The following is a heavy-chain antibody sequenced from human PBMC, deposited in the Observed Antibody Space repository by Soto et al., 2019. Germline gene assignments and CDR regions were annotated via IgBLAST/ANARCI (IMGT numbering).Heavy chain of an antibody. Sequence: SETLSLTCDVYGGSFSGYIWTWIRQTPGKGLQWIGQINHSGNPYYNPSLKSRVIISVDRSKNQFSLKVSSVTAADTAVYYCARETYGEYVGYFDPWGQGTLVTVSS. D-gene: IGHD4-17*01. V-gene: IGHV4-34*01. CDR3: ARETYGEYVGYFDP. CDR1: GGSFSGYI. J-gene: IGHJ5*02. CDR2: INHSGNP.